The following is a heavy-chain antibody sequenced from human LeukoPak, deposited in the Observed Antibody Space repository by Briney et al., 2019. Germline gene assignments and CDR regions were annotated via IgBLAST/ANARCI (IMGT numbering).Heavy chain of an antibody. V-gene: IGHV3-23*01. CDR2: ISGSGGSI. D-gene: IGHD5-18*01. Sequence: PGGSLRLSCTASGFTFSDYAMSWVRQAPGKGLEWVSGISGSGGSIRYADSVKGRFIISRDNSKNTLYLQMNSLRAEDTAVYYCAKEDRIQLWLQPYYFDYWGQGTLVTVSS. J-gene: IGHJ4*02. CDR1: GFTFSDYA. CDR3: AKEDRIQLWLQPYYFDY.